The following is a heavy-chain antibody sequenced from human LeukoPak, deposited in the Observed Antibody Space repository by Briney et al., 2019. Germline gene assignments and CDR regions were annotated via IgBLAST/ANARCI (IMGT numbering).Heavy chain of an antibody. CDR1: GFTFSSYS. CDR3: ARDPIYCSGGSCYSGHYYMDV. CDR2: ISSSSSYI. Sequence: GGSLRLSCAASGFTFSSYSMNWVRQAPGKGLEWVSSISSSSSYIYYADSVKGRFTISRDNAKNSLYLQMNSLRAEDTAVYYCARDPIYCSGGSCYSGHYYMDVWGKGTTVTISS. V-gene: IGHV3-21*01. D-gene: IGHD2-15*01. J-gene: IGHJ6*03.